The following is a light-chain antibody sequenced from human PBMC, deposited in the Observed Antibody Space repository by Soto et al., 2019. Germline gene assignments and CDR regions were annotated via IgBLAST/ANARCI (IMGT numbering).Light chain of an antibody. J-gene: IGKJ1*01. Sequence: EVVLTQSPGTLSLFPGERATLSCRASQSVTNSYLAWFQQKPGQAPRPLIYGISNRATGIPDRFSGSGSGTDFTLTISRLEPEGFAVYYCHQYGSSWTFGQGTKVDIK. V-gene: IGKV3-20*01. CDR2: GIS. CDR3: HQYGSSWT. CDR1: QSVTNSY.